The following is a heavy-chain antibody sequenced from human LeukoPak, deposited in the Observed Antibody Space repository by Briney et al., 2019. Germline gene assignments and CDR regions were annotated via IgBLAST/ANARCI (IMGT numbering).Heavy chain of an antibody. Sequence: PGGFLRLSCAASGFTFRTYWMSWIRQAPGNEPEWVADINQDGSEEYYLQSVQGRFTVSRDNAQNAVFLQMTYLRADDTAVYYCARWKMELERNAFDFWGQGTVVTVSS. D-gene: IGHD1-26*01. CDR1: GFTFRTYW. CDR3: ARWKMELERNAFDF. J-gene: IGHJ3*01. V-gene: IGHV3-7*01. CDR2: INQDGSEE.